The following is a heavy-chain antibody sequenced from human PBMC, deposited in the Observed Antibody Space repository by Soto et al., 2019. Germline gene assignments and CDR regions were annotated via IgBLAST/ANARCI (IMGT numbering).Heavy chain of an antibody. CDR2: IIPIFGTA. D-gene: IGHD4-4*01. J-gene: IGHJ4*02. V-gene: IGHV1-69*06. CDR3: ARDRVYSSLFDY. CDR1: GGTFSSYA. Sequence: SVKVSCKASGGTFSSYAISWVRQAPGQGLEWMGGIIPIFGTANYAQKFQGRVTITADKSTSTAYMELSSLRSEDTAVYYCARDRVYSSLFDYWGQGTLVTVSS.